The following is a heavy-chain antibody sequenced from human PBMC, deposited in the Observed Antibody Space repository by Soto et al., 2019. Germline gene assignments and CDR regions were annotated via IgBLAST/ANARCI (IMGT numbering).Heavy chain of an antibody. Sequence: QVQLVQSGAEVKKPGASVKVSCKASGYTFTSYGIIWVRQAPGQGLEWMGWISAYNGNTNYAQKLQGRVTMTTDTSTSTAYMELRSLRSDDTAVYYCAREIEVYYYDSSGRLDAFDIWGQGTMVTVSS. CDR2: ISAYNGNT. J-gene: IGHJ3*02. CDR1: GYTFTSYG. CDR3: AREIEVYYYDSSGRLDAFDI. D-gene: IGHD3-22*01. V-gene: IGHV1-18*01.